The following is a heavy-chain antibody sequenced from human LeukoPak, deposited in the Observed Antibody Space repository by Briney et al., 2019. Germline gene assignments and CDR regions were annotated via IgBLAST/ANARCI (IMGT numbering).Heavy chain of an antibody. J-gene: IGHJ4*02. CDR3: AKIPVSYSSGWSNFDY. CDR2: ISGSGDST. D-gene: IGHD6-19*01. CDR1: GFTFSSYA. V-gene: IGHV3-23*01. Sequence: GGSLRLSCAASGFTFSSYAMGWVRQAPGRGLEWVSGISGSGDSTNYADSVKGRFTSSRDNSKNTLFLQMNMLRAEDTAVYYCAKIPVSYSSGWSNFDYWGQGTLVTVSS.